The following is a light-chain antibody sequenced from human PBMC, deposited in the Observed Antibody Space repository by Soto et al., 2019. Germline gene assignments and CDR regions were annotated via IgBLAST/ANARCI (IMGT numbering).Light chain of an antibody. V-gene: IGLV1-40*01. Sequence: QSVLTQPPSVSGAPGQRVTISCTGSSSNIGAGYDVHWYQQLPGTAPKLLIYGNNNRPSGVPDRFSGSKSGTSASLAITGLQAEDEADYYCQSYDCSLSVFYVFGTGTKLTVL. CDR3: QSYDCSLSVFYV. CDR1: SSNIGAGYD. J-gene: IGLJ1*01. CDR2: GNN.